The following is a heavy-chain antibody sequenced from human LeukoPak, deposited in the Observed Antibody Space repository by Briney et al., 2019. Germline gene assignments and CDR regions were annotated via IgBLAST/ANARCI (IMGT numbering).Heavy chain of an antibody. V-gene: IGHV3-23*01. J-gene: IGHJ4*02. D-gene: IGHD2-8*01. CDR2: ISGFNT. Sequence: GGSLRLSCTTSGFAFSYYAMNWVRQPAGKGPEWVSGISGFNTYYADSVKGRFTIFRDNSKNVLYLQMDRLRAEDTAVYSCAKDVCTSPRCLLYFDSWGQGTLVTVSS. CDR1: GFAFSYYA. CDR3: AKDVCTSPRCLLYFDS.